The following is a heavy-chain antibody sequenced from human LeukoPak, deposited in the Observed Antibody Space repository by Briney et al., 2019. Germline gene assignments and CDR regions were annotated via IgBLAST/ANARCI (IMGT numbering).Heavy chain of an antibody. V-gene: IGHV3-9*01. D-gene: IGHD1-26*01. Sequence: GGSLRLSCAASGFTFDDYAMHWVRQAPGKGLEWVSGISWNSGSIGYADSVKGRFTISRDNAKNSLYLQMNSLRAEDTALYYCAKGGKGELLPDFDYWGQGTLVTVSS. CDR3: AKGGKGELLPDFDY. CDR1: GFTFDDYA. J-gene: IGHJ4*02. CDR2: ISWNSGSI.